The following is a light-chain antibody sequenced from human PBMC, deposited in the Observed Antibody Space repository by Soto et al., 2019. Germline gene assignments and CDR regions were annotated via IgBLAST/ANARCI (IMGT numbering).Light chain of an antibody. Sequence: QSALTQPASVSGSPGQSITIFCTGLTSDVGTYNYVSWYQHHPGKAPKLIIYDVSHRPSVISSRFSGSKSGNTASLTISGLQAEDEADYYCSSYTSRTTHVIFGGGTKVTVL. CDR2: DVS. J-gene: IGLJ2*01. CDR1: TSDVGTYNY. V-gene: IGLV2-14*03. CDR3: SSYTSRTTHVI.